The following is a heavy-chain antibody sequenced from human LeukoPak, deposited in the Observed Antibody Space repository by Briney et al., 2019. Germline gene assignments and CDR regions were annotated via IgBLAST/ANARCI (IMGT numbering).Heavy chain of an antibody. D-gene: IGHD3-16*02. J-gene: IGHJ4*02. CDR1: GYTLTELS. V-gene: IGHV1-24*01. Sequence: GTSVKVSCKVSGYTLTELSMHWVRQAPGKGLEWMGGFDLENGETIYAQKFQGRVTMTEDTSTDTAYMELSSLRSEDTAVYYCATVKVIMITFGGVIVSTYYFDYWGQGTLVTVSS. CDR2: FDLENGET. CDR3: ATVKVIMITFGGVIVSTYYFDY.